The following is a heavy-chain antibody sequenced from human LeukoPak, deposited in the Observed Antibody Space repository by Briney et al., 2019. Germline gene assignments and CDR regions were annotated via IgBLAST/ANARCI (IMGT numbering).Heavy chain of an antibody. CDR2: INPNSGGT. Sequence: VASVKVSCKASGYTFTGYYMHWVRQAPGQGLEWMGWINPNSGGTNYAQKFQGRVTMTRDTSISTAYMELSRLRSDDTAVYYCARAVENGDRFDYWGQGTLVTVSS. CDR3: ARAVENGDRFDY. CDR1: GYTFTGYY. J-gene: IGHJ4*02. D-gene: IGHD2-21*02. V-gene: IGHV1-2*02.